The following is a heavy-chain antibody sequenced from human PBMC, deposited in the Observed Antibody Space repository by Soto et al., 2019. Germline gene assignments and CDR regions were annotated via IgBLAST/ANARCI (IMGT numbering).Heavy chain of an antibody. CDR2: ISAYNGNT. D-gene: IGHD6-6*01. CDR3: ARDRMEVVPRYYYYYAMDV. CDR1: GYTFTSYG. V-gene: IGHV1-18*01. J-gene: IGHJ6*02. Sequence: ASVKVSCKASGYTFTSYGISWVRQAPGQGLEWMGWISAYNGNTNYAQKLQGRVTMTADKSTSTAYMELRSLRSDDTAVYYCARDRMEVVPRYYYYYAMDVWGQGTTVTVSS.